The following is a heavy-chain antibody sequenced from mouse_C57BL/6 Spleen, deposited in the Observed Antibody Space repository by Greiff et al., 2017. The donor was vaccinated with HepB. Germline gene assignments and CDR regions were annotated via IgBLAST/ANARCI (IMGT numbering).Heavy chain of an antibody. CDR1: GYTFTSYW. V-gene: IGHV1-53*01. Sequence: QVQLQQPGTELVKPGASVKLSCKASGYTFTSYWMHWVKQRPGQGLEWIGNINPSNGGTNYNEKFKSKATLTVDKSSSTAYMQLSSLTSEDSAVYYCARGGYGNLYDYAMDYWGHGTSVTVSS. D-gene: IGHD2-10*02. J-gene: IGHJ4*01. CDR3: ARGGYGNLYDYAMDY. CDR2: INPSNGGT.